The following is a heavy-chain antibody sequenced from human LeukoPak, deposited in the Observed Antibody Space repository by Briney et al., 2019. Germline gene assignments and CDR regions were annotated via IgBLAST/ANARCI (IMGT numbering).Heavy chain of an antibody. CDR1: GGSLNNYY. CDR2: IYTSGST. CDR3: ARQGWGNWFDP. V-gene: IGHV4-4*09. Sequence: PSETLSLTCTVSGGSLNNYYWSWIRQTPGMGLEWIGYIYTSGSTKFNPSLKSRVTISLDTSKSQFSLQLRSVTAADTAVYYCARQGWGNWFDPWGQGTLVTVSS. D-gene: IGHD1-26*01. J-gene: IGHJ5*02.